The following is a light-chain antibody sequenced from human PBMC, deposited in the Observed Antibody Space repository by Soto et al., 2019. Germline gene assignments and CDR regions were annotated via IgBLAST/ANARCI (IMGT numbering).Light chain of an antibody. V-gene: IGLV2-14*01. CDR2: EVS. CDR1: SSDVGGYSY. CDR3: SSYTSSRTLYV. Sequence: QSALTQPASVSGSPGQSITISCTGTSSDVGGYSYVSWYQHHPGKAPKLMIFEVSNRPSGVSNRFSGSKSGNTASLTISGLQAEDEADYYCSSYTSSRTLYVFGTGTKLTVL. J-gene: IGLJ1*01.